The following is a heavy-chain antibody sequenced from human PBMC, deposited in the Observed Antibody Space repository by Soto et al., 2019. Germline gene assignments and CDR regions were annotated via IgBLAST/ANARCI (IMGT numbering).Heavy chain of an antibody. CDR1: GGTFSSYA. J-gene: IGHJ4*02. Sequence: QVQLVQSGAEVKKPGSSVKVSCKASGGTFSSYAISWVRQAPGQGLEWMGGIIPIFGTANYAQKFQGRVTITADKSTSTAYMALSSLRSEETAVYYCASEKGAVAGTNYFDYWGQGTLVTVSS. V-gene: IGHV1-69*06. CDR3: ASEKGAVAGTNYFDY. D-gene: IGHD6-19*01. CDR2: IIPIFGTA.